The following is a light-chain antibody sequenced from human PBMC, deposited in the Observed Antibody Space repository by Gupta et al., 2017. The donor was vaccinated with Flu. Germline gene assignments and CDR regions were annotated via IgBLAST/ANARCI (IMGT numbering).Light chain of an antibody. CDR3: QHYGTSPT. CDR2: GAS. Sequence: EIVLTQSPGTLSLSPGERATLSCRASQSVASYLVWYQQKAGQAPRLLIYGASSSATGIPDRFSGSGSGTDFSLTISRLEPEDFAVYYCQHYGTSPTFGQGTKLEIK. CDR1: QSVASY. V-gene: IGKV3-20*01. J-gene: IGKJ2*01.